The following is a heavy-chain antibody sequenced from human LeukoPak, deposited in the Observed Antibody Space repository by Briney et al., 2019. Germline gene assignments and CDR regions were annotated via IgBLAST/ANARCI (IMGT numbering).Heavy chain of an antibody. D-gene: IGHD2-15*01. CDR1: GYTFTSYD. Sequence: ASVKVSCKASGYTFTSYDINWVRQAPGQGLEWMGIINPSGGSTSYAQKFQGRVTMTRDMSTSTVYMELSSLRSEDTAVYYCAIGYCGGGSCYYYYMDVWGKGTTVTVSS. CDR2: INPSGGST. CDR3: AIGYCGGGSCYYYYMDV. V-gene: IGHV1-46*01. J-gene: IGHJ6*03.